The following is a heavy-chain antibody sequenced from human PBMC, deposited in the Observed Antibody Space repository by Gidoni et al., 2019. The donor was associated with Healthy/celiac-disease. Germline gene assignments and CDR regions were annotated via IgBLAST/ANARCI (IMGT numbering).Heavy chain of an antibody. V-gene: IGHV3-30*18. CDR1: GFTFSSYG. CDR2: ISYDGSNK. CDR3: AKDRSGRTFDY. D-gene: IGHD3-16*02. J-gene: IGHJ4*02. Sequence: QVQLVESGGGVVQPGRSLRLSCAASGFTFSSYGMHWVRQAPGKGLEWVAVISYDGSNKYYADSVKGRFTISRDNSKNTLYLQMNSLRAEDTAVYYCAKDRSGRTFDYWGQGTLVTVSS.